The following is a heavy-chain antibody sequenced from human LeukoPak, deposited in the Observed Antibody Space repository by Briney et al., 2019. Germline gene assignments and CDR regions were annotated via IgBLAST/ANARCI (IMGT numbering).Heavy chain of an antibody. CDR1: GGFVSSGSYH. Sequence: SETLSLTCTVSGGFVSSGSYHWSWIRQPPGKGLEWIGYTHYSGNTYYNPSLKSRVTISLDTSKKQFSLWLRSVTAADTAVYYCARVRGDYVNLFDPWGQGTLVTVSS. V-gene: IGHV4-61*01. J-gene: IGHJ5*02. CDR2: THYSGNT. CDR3: ARVRGDYVNLFDP. D-gene: IGHD4-17*01.